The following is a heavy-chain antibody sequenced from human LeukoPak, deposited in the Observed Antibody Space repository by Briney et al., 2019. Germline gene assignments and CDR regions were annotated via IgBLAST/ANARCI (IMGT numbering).Heavy chain of an antibody. D-gene: IGHD3-10*01. CDR2: INQDGTEK. Sequence: PGGSLRLSCAASGFTFTTYWMAWVRQFPGKGLEWVANINQDGTEKYYVDPVKGRFTISRDNAKNSLYLQMNSLRVEDTAIYYCVKVAKYYYGSETYYFFEHWGQGTPVTASS. CDR3: VKVAKYYYGSETYYFFEH. J-gene: IGHJ4*02. V-gene: IGHV3-7*01. CDR1: GFTFTTYW.